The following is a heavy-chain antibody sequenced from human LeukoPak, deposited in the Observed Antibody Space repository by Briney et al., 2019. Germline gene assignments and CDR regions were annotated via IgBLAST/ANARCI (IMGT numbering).Heavy chain of an antibody. J-gene: IGHJ4*02. V-gene: IGHV4-34*01. D-gene: IGHD2-15*01. CDR3: AGRIPATANHYFDY. CDR2: INHSGST. Sequence: SSETLSLTCAVYGGSFSGYYWSWIRQPPGKGLEWIGEINHSGSTNYNPSLKSRVTISVDTSKNQFSLKLSSVTAADTAVYYCAGRIPATANHYFDYWGQGTLVTVSS. CDR1: GGSFSGYY.